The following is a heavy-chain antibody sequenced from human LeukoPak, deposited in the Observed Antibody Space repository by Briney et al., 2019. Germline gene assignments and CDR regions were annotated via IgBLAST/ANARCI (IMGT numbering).Heavy chain of an antibody. CDR2: INTYIGNT. CDR3: ARDWDYYGSGSYGPYYYYYMDV. D-gene: IGHD3-10*01. CDR1: GYTFNSYG. V-gene: IGHV1-18*01. Sequence: ASVKVSCKASGYTFNSYGITWVRQAPGQGLEWMGWINTYIGNTSYAQKIQGRVTMTTDTSTSTVYMELRSLRSDDTAMYYCARDWDYYGSGSYGPYYYYYMDVWGKGTTVTVSS. J-gene: IGHJ6*03.